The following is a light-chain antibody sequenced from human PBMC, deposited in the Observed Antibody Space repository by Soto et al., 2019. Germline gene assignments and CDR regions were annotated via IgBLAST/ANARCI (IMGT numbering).Light chain of an antibody. Sequence: EVVRTHSPSKLCVAPGVGATLSCWASQPVSDKLAWYQQKPGQAPSLLIYRASARALGIPDRFSGSGYGTEFSFKVTSLQSEDFQVYYCQQYDQWTITLGQGTRLETK. CDR3: QQYDQWTIT. V-gene: IGKV3-15*01. CDR1: QPVSDK. CDR2: RAS. J-gene: IGKJ5*01.